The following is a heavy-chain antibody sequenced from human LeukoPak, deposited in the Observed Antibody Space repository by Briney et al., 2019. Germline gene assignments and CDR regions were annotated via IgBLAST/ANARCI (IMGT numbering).Heavy chain of an antibody. J-gene: IGHJ5*02. CDR2: INHSGST. Sequence: SETLSLTCAVYGGSFSGYYWSWIRQPPGKGLEWIGEINHSGSTNYNPSLKSRVTISVDTSKNQFSLKLSSVTAADTAVYYCVRGGIRAGYKNWFDPWGQGTLVTVSS. CDR1: GGSFSGYY. CDR3: VRGGIRAGYKNWFDP. V-gene: IGHV4-34*01. D-gene: IGHD5-18*01.